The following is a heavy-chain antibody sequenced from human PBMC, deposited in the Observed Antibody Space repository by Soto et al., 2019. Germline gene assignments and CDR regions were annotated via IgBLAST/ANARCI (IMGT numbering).Heavy chain of an antibody. J-gene: IGHJ4*02. Sequence: GGSLRLSCAASGFTFSSDSMNWVRQAPGKGLEWVSSISSSSSYIYYADSVKGRFTISRDNSKNTLYLQMNSLRAEDTAVYYCAKAPRRDSGYFDYWGQGTLVTVSS. CDR1: GFTFSSDS. CDR3: AKAPRRDSGYFDY. D-gene: IGHD1-26*01. V-gene: IGHV3-21*04. CDR2: ISSSSSYI.